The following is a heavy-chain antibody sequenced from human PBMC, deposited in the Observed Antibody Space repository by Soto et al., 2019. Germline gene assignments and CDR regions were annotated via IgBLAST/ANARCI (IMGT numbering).Heavy chain of an antibody. D-gene: IGHD2-2*02. J-gene: IGHJ5*02. CDR3: ARQDCSSTRCYNKRNWFDP. V-gene: IGHV4-39*01. CDR1: GGSISSSSYY. Sequence: SETLSLTCTVSGGSISSSSYYWGWIRQPPGKGLEWIGSIYYSGSTYYNPSLKSRVTISVDTSKNQFSLKLSSVTAADTAVYYCARQDCSSTRCYNKRNWFDPWGQGTLVTVSS. CDR2: IYYSGST.